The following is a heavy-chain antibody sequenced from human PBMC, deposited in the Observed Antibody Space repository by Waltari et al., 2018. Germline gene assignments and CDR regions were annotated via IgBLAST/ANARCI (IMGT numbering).Heavy chain of an antibody. CDR3: ARGADYYGSGSYHFDY. D-gene: IGHD3-10*01. Sequence: QVQLVQSGAEVKKPGSSVKVSCKASGGTFSSYAISWVRQAPGQGLEWMGGIIPILGIANYPHKFQGRVTITSYESTSTAYMELSSLRSEDTAVYYCARGADYYGSGSYHFDYWGQGTLVTVSS. CDR1: GGTFSSYA. J-gene: IGHJ4*02. CDR2: IIPILGIA. V-gene: IGHV1-69*04.